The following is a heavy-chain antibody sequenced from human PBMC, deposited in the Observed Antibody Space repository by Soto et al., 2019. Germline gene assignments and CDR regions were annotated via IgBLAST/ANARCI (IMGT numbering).Heavy chain of an antibody. CDR1: GFTFSSYS. D-gene: IGHD2-2*01. CDR2: ISSSSSYI. J-gene: IGHJ6*03. CDR3: ARVGGYCSSTSCYDPPSYYYYYMDV. V-gene: IGHV3-21*01. Sequence: GGSLRLSCAASGFTFSSYSMNWVRQAPGKGLEWVSSISSSSSYIYYADSVKGRFTISRENAKNSLYLQMNSLRAEDTAVYYCARVGGYCSSTSCYDPPSYYYYYMDVWGKGTTVTVSS.